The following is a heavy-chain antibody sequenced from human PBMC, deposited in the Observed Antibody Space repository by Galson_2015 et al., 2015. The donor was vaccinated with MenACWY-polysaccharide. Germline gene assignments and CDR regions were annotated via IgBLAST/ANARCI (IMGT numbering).Heavy chain of an antibody. CDR2: ISYDGGT. CDR1: GASITSGGYF. CDR3: ARGGRAVSNRNWFDP. D-gene: IGHD3-16*01. Sequence: TLSLTCTVSGASITSGGYFWSWIRQHPGKGLEWIASISYDGGTYYNPSPKSRVTISVDTPKNQFSLKLSSVTAADTAVYYCARGGRAVSNRNWFDPWGQGTLVTVSS. V-gene: IGHV4-31*03. J-gene: IGHJ5*02.